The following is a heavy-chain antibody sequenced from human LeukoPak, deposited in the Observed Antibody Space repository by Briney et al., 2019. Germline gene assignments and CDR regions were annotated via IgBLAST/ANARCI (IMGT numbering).Heavy chain of an antibody. D-gene: IGHD2-2*01. Sequence: GGSLRLSCAASGFSFSSHAMHWVRQAPGKGLEYVSAISGNGDNTWYRDSVKGRFSISRDNSEQMLYLQMGSLRAEDMAVYYCARDRPGGSSTTYWGQGTLVTVSS. V-gene: IGHV3-64*02. J-gene: IGHJ4*02. CDR3: ARDRPGGSSTTY. CDR1: GFSFSSHA. CDR2: ISGNGDNT.